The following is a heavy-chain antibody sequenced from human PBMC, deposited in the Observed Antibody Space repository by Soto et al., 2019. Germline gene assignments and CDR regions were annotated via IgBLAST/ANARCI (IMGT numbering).Heavy chain of an antibody. CDR2: IYHSGST. V-gene: IGHV4-4*02. D-gene: IGHD2-15*01. CDR3: ASLYCSGGSCYEPPLP. J-gene: IGHJ5*02. Sequence: PSETLSLTCAVSGGSISSSNWLSWVRQPPGKGLEWIGEIYHSGSTNYNPSLKSRVTISVDKSKNQFSLKLSSVTAADTAVYYCASLYCSGGSCYEPPLPWGQGTLVTVSS. CDR1: GGSISSSNW.